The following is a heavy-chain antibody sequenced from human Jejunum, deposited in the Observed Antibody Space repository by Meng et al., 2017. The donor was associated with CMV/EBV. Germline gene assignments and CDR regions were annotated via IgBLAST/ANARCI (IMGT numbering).Heavy chain of an antibody. V-gene: IGHV3-33*01. CDR1: GFTFDNHG. Sequence: SCAASGFTFDNHGMHWVRQAPGKGLEWVGVIWYDGNSKYYADSVKGRFTISRDNSKNTLDLQMNSLRVDDTAIYYCARDGNGWVVDKWGQGTLVTVSS. CDR3: ARDGNGWVVDK. CDR2: IWYDGNSK. J-gene: IGHJ4*02. D-gene: IGHD2-15*01.